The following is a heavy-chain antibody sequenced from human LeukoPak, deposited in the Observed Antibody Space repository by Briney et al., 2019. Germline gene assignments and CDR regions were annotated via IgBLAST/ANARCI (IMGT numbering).Heavy chain of an antibody. CDR3: ARAVCDDYGDSYYMDV. V-gene: IGHV4-4*07. J-gene: IGHJ6*03. CDR1: GGSISSYY. Sequence: RHSETLSLTYTVSGGSISSYYWSWIRQPAGKGLEWIGRIYISGSTNYNPSLKSRVTMSVDTSKKQFSLKLSSVTAADTAVYYCARAVCDDYGDSYYMDVWGKGTTVTISS. CDR2: IYISGST. D-gene: IGHD4-17*01.